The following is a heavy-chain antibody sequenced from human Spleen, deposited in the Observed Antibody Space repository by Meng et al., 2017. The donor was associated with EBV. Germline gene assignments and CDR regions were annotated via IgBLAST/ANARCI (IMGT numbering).Heavy chain of an antibody. CDR2: SHTGNGDT. CDR3: AKGAGAASSYYVDS. Sequence: GSDVEKLRDLVGVDRKTPDYTYTSYAMPWVRQGCGQRMGWMGWSHTGNGDTKCAQKFQGRVTITRDTSASTAYMDLSSLRSEDTAVYYCAKGAGAASSYYVDSWGQGTLVTVSS. CDR1: DYTYTSYA. D-gene: IGHD3-16*01. V-gene: IGHV1-3*04. J-gene: IGHJ4*01.